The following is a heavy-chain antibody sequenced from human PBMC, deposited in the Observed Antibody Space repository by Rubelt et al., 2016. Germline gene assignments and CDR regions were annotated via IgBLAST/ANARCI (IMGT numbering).Heavy chain of an antibody. V-gene: IGHV4-59*01. CDR3: ASTSRWPPPFFDS. Sequence: QVQLQESGPGLVKPSETLSLTCTVSGGSISSYYWSWIRQPPGKGLEWIGYIYYSGSTNSNPSLKSRLIISVDTSKNQFSLRLTSVTAADTAVYYCASTSRWPPPFFDSWGQGTMVTVSS. J-gene: IGHJ3*02. CDR1: GGSISSYY. CDR2: IYYSGST. D-gene: IGHD2-15*01.